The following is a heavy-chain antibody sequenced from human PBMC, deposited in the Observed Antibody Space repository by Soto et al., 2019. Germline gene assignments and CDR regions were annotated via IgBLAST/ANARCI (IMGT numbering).Heavy chain of an antibody. CDR1: GFTFSDHY. V-gene: IGHV3-72*01. CDR2: TRNKANSYTT. J-gene: IGHJ6*03. D-gene: IGHD2-15*01. Sequence: EVQLVESGGGLVQPGGSLRLSCAASGFTFSDHYMDWVRQAPGKGLEWVGRTRNKANSYTTEYAASVKGRFTISRDDSKNSLYLQMNSLKTEDTAVYYCASSGSCYSGLCYYYMDVWGKGTTVTVSS. CDR3: ASSGSCYSGLCYYYMDV.